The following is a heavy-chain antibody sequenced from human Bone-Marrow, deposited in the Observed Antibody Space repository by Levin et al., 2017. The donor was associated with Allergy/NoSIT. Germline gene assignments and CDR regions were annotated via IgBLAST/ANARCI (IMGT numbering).Heavy chain of an antibody. J-gene: IGHJ4*02. V-gene: IGHV3-23*01. D-gene: IGHD6-19*01. CDR1: GFTFNSHA. CDR3: ATQGGGWTDYFEF. Sequence: ASVKVSCAASGFTFNSHAMSWVRQAPGRGLEWVSTISRSGDATYFADSVRGRFTISRDNSKNTLYLQMNNLRAEDTAIYNCATQGGGWTDYFEFWGQGTLVTVS. CDR2: ISRSGDAT.